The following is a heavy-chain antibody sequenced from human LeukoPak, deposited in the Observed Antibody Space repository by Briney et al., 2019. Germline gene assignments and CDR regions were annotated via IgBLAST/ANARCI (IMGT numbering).Heavy chain of an antibody. CDR1: GFIFREYA. V-gene: IGHV3-23*01. CDR2: ITASDYTT. CDR3: ARDPNGDYIGAFDN. J-gene: IGHJ3*02. D-gene: IGHD4-17*01. Sequence: GGSLRLSCAASGFIFREYAMTWVRQAPGKGLGWVSSITASDYTTYADSVKGRFTISRDNSKNTLYLQMDSLRGDDTALYHCARDPNGDYIGAFDNWGHGTMVTVSS.